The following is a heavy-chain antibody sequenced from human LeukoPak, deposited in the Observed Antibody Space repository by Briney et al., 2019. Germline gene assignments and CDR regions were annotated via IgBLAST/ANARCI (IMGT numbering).Heavy chain of an antibody. Sequence: ASVKVSFKASGYTFTIYGISWVRQAPGQGLEWMGWISAYNGNTNYAQKLQGRVTMTTDTSTSTAYIELRSLRSDDTAVYYCARAGDIVATIVGINDYWGQGTLVTVSS. J-gene: IGHJ4*02. CDR3: ARAGDIVATIVGINDY. V-gene: IGHV1-18*01. D-gene: IGHD5-12*01. CDR1: GYTFTIYG. CDR2: ISAYNGNT.